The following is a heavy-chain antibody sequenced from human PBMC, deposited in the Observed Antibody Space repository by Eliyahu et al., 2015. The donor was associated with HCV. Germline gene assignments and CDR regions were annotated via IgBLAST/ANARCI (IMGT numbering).Heavy chain of an antibody. CDR3: ARLPNALGAYIDS. CDR1: GGFISNNNYY. D-gene: IGHD1-26*01. J-gene: IGHJ4*02. CDR2: IYYSGST. Sequence: QLQLQESGPGLVKPSXXLSLTCAVSGGFISNNNYYWGWIRQSPGEGLEWLGNIYYSGSTYYNPSLKSRISIXVDMSQNQFSLHVNSVTAADTAVYFCARLPNALGAYIDSWGQGILVTVSS. V-gene: IGHV4-39*01.